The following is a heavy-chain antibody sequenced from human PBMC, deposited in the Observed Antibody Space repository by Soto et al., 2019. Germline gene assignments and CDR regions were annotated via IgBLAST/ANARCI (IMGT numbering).Heavy chain of an antibody. CDR3: ARGRVYCGGDCYPEPFDY. Sequence: SETLSLTCIVSGGSISSDGYYWSWIRQPPGKGLEWIGEINHSGSANYNPSLKSRVTISVDTSKNQFSLKLSSVTAADTAVYYCARGRVYCGGDCYPEPFDYWGQGTLVTVSS. CDR1: GGSISSDGYY. V-gene: IGHV4-34*01. J-gene: IGHJ4*02. D-gene: IGHD2-21*02. CDR2: INHSGSA.